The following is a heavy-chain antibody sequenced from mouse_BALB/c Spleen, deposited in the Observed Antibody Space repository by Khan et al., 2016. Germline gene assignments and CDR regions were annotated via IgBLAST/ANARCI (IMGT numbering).Heavy chain of an antibody. CDR1: GFNIKDTY. Sequence: VRLQQSGAELVKPGASVKLSCTASGFNIKDTYMHWVTQRPEQGLEWIGRIDPANGNTKNDPKFQGKATITADTSSNTVYLHLSSLTSEDTAVYYCARGGNYVELGNWGQGTLVTVSA. CDR2: IDPANGNT. CDR3: ARGGNYVELGN. J-gene: IGHJ3*01. D-gene: IGHD2-1*01. V-gene: IGHV14-3*02.